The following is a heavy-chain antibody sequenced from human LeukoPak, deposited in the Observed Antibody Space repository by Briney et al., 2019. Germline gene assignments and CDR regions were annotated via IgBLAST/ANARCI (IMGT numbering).Heavy chain of an antibody. CDR1: GGTFSSYA. CDR3: ARDTIQLWDSHVFDY. CDR2: IIPILGIA. D-gene: IGHD5-18*01. J-gene: IGHJ4*02. V-gene: IGHV1-69*04. Sequence: SVKASCKASGGTFSSYAISWVRQAPGQGLEWMGRIIPILGIANYAQKFQGRVTITADKSTSTAYMELSSLRSEDTAVYYCARDTIQLWDSHVFDYWGQGTLVTVSS.